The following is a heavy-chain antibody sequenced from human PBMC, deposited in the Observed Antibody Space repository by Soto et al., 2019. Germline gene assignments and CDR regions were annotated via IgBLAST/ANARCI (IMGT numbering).Heavy chain of an antibody. Sequence: QMQLVQSGPEVKKPGTSVKVSCKASGFTFTSSAVQWVRQARGQRLEWIGWIVVGSGNTNYAQKFQERVTITRDMSTSTAYMELSSLRSEETAVYYCAAEAPDCTSTSCYYYYGMDVWGQGTTVTVSS. J-gene: IGHJ6*02. CDR1: GFTFTSSA. V-gene: IGHV1-58*01. CDR3: AAEAPDCTSTSCYYYYGMDV. CDR2: IVVGSGNT. D-gene: IGHD2-2*01.